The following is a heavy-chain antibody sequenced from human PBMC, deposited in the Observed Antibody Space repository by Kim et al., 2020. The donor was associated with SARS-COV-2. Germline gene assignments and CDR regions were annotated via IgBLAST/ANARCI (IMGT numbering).Heavy chain of an antibody. CDR3: ARPLLPNYGMDV. J-gene: IGHJ6*02. Sequence: GGSLRLSCAASGFTFSSYSMNWVRQAPGKGLEWVSSISSSSSYIYYADSVKGRFTISRDNAKNSLYLQMNSLRAEDTAVYYCARPLLPNYGMDVWGQGTTVTVSS. V-gene: IGHV3-21*01. D-gene: IGHD2-15*01. CDR1: GFTFSSYS. CDR2: ISSSSSYI.